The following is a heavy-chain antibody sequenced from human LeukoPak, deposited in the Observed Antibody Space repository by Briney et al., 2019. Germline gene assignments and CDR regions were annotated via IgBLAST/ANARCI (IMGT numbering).Heavy chain of an antibody. CDR1: GFTFSSYG. CDR3: ANLPVDTAMAEDY. D-gene: IGHD5-18*01. CDR2: ISYDGSNK. V-gene: IGHV3-30*18. Sequence: GGSLRLSCAASGFTFSSYGMHWVRQAPDKGLEWVAVISYDGSNKYYADSVKGRFTISRDNSKNTLYLQMNSLRAEDTAVYYCANLPVDTAMAEDYWGQGTLVTVSS. J-gene: IGHJ4*02.